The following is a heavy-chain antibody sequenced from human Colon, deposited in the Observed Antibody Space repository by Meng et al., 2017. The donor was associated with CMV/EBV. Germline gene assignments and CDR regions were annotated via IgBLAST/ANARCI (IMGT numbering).Heavy chain of an antibody. V-gene: IGHV1-69*05. CDR3: ARWQHEYQLLPRPPGMDV. CDR1: GGTFSSYV. J-gene: IGHJ6*02. CDR2: IIPIFGTA. Sequence: SVKVSCKASGGTFSSYVISWVRQAPGQGLEWMGGIIPIFGTANYAQKFQGRVTITTDESTSTAYMELSSLRSEDTAVYYCARWQHEYQLLPRPPGMDVWGQGTTVTVSS. D-gene: IGHD2-2*01.